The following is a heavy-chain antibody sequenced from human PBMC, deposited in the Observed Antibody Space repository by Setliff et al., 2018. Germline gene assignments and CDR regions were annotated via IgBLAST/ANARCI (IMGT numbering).Heavy chain of an antibody. Sequence: SETLSLTCTVYGVSFSDYYWGWVRQSPGKGLDWIGEINHSGTTNYDPSLEGRVSVSVDTPTNQFSLKVFSVTAADTAVYYCRFWSSYYKNDYWAQGTLVTVSS. CDR3: RFWSSYYKNDY. J-gene: IGHJ4*02. CDR2: INHSGTT. D-gene: IGHD3-3*01. CDR1: GVSFSDYY. V-gene: IGHV4-34*01.